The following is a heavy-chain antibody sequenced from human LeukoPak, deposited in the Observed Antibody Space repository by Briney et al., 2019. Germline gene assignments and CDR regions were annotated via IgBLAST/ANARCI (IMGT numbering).Heavy chain of an antibody. V-gene: IGHV1-2*02. CDR1: GYTFTDYY. CDR2: INPNSGGT. D-gene: IGHD6-19*01. Sequence: GASVKVSCKASGYTFTDYYMHWVRQAPGQGLEWMGWINPNSGGTNYAQKFQGRVTMTRDTSISTAYMELSRLRSDDTAVYYCARRAYSSGWPYYYYYMDVWGKGTTVTVSS. CDR3: ARRAYSSGWPYYYYYMDV. J-gene: IGHJ6*03.